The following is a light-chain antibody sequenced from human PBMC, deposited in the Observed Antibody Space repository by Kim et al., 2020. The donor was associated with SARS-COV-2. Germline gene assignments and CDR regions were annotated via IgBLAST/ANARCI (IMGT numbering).Light chain of an antibody. Sequence: DIQMTQSPSSLSASVGDRVTITCRASQSISNYLNWYQQKPGKAPKLLIYDASNLETGVPSRFSGSGSGTDFTFTISSLQPEDIATYYCQQYDNLPLTFGGGTKLEI. V-gene: IGKV1-33*01. CDR1: QSISNY. CDR2: DAS. J-gene: IGKJ4*01. CDR3: QQYDNLPLT.